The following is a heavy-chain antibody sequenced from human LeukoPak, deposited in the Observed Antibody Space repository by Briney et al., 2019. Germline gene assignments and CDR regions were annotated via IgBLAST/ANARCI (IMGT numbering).Heavy chain of an antibody. J-gene: IGHJ4*02. CDR3: ARDSGGAAANLDY. Sequence: PSETLSLTCTVSGGSISSYYWSWIRQPPGKGLEWIGYIYSSGNTNYNLSLKSRVTISVDTSKNQFSLKLSSVTAADTAVYYCARDSGGAAANLDYWGQGTLVTVSS. CDR2: IYSSGNT. V-gene: IGHV4-59*01. D-gene: IGHD6-13*01. CDR1: GGSISSYY.